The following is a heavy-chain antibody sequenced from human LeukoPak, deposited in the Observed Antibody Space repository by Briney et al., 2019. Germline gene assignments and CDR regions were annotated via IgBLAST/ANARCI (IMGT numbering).Heavy chain of an antibody. Sequence: SETLSLTCTVSGGSISSSSYYWGWIRQPPGKGLEWIGSIYYSGSTYYNPSLKSRVTISVDTSKNQFSLKLSSVTAADTAVYYRARHLNEGSSWYSSPYGMDVWGQGTTVTVSS. CDR2: IYYSGST. D-gene: IGHD6-13*01. CDR1: GGSISSSSYY. CDR3: ARHLNEGSSWYSSPYGMDV. V-gene: IGHV4-39*01. J-gene: IGHJ6*02.